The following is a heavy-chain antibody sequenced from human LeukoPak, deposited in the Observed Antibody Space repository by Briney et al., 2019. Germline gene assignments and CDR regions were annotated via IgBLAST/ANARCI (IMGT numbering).Heavy chain of an antibody. CDR1: GGSISSSSYY. Sequence: SETLSLTCTVSGGSISSSSYYWGWIRQPPGKGLEWIGSIYYSGSTYYNPSLKSRVTMSVGSSKNQFSLKLRSVTAADTAVYYCARDRYYYDSSSYFSAFDTWGQGTMVTVSS. CDR2: IYYSGST. J-gene: IGHJ3*02. V-gene: IGHV4-39*07. D-gene: IGHD3-22*01. CDR3: ARDRYYYDSSSYFSAFDT.